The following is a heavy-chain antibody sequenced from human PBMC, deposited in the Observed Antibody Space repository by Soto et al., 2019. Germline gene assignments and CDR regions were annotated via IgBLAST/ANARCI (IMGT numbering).Heavy chain of an antibody. CDR2: ISYDGNAK. CDR1: GFTFYDFG. Sequence: GGSLRLSCAASGFTFYDFGMHWVRQAPGKGLEWVAVISYDGNAKYYADSVRGRFTISRDNSERTLFLQMDRVRPEDTAFYYCATWRSSHWFDYWGQGTLVTVSS. CDR3: ATWRSSHWFDY. V-gene: IGHV3-30*03. J-gene: IGHJ4*02. D-gene: IGHD2-2*01.